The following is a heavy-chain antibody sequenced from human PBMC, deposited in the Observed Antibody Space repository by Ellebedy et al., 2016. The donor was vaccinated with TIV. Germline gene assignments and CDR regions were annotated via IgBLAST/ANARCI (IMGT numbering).Heavy chain of an antibody. V-gene: IGHV4-59*01. CDR2: IYYSGST. Sequence: MPSETLSLTCTVSGGSISSYYWSWIRQPPGKGLEWIGSIYYSGSTHYNPSLKSRVTISVDTSKTQFSLRLRSVTAADTAVYYCARVPISDYYGTSGRDPDDAFDIWGQGTMVTVSS. J-gene: IGHJ3*02. CDR3: ARVPISDYYGTSGRDPDDAFDI. CDR1: GGSISSYY. D-gene: IGHD3-22*01.